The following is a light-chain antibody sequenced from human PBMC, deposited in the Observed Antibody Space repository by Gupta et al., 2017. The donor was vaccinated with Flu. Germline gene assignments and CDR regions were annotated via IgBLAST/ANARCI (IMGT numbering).Light chain of an antibody. CDR1: QDINTY. CDR2: AAS. CDR3: QQLNNYPIT. V-gene: IGKV1-9*01. Sequence: IQVTQSPSFLSASVGDRVTVTCRASQDINTYLAWYQQKPGKAPKLLIYAASTRQSGVPSSFSGSGSETEFTLTISSLQAEDLATYYCQQLNNYPITFGGGTKVEIK. J-gene: IGKJ4*01.